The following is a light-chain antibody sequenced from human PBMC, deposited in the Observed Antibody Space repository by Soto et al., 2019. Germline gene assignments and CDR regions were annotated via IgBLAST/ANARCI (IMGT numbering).Light chain of an antibody. CDR3: QHYNNGPR. V-gene: IGKV3-15*01. CDR1: QTIINN. CDR2: GAS. J-gene: IGKJ1*01. Sequence: ETVMTQSPATLSVSPGEGATLSCRASQTIINNLAWYQQKPGQAPRLLIYGASRRATGVPARFSGSGSGTEFTLTISSLQSEDFAVYYCQHYNNGPRFGQGTKVDVK.